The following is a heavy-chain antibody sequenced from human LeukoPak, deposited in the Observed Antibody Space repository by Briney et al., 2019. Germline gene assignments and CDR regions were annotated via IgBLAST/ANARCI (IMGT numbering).Heavy chain of an antibody. D-gene: IGHD3-9*01. CDR2: MNPNSGNT. V-gene: IGHV1-8*01. Sequence: ALVKVSCKASGYTFTSYDINWVRQATGQGLEWMGWMNPNSGNTGYAQKFQGRVTMTRNTSISTAYMELSSLRSDDTAVYYCARVALGYDILTGYYNSDDYWGQGTLVTVSS. J-gene: IGHJ4*02. CDR3: ARVALGYDILTGYYNSDDY. CDR1: GYTFTSYD.